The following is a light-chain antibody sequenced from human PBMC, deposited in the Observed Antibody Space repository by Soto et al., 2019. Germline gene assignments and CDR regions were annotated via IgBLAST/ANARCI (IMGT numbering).Light chain of an antibody. J-gene: IGLJ3*02. CDR3: SSYTTSSPWV. CDR2: DVS. CDR1: SSDVGGYDY. Sequence: QSALTQPASVSGSPGQSITISCTGTSSDVGGYDYVSWYQQHPGKAPKLMIYDVSNRPSGVSNRFSGSKSGNTASLTISGLQAEDEADYYCSSYTTSSPWVFGGGTTVTVL. V-gene: IGLV2-14*01.